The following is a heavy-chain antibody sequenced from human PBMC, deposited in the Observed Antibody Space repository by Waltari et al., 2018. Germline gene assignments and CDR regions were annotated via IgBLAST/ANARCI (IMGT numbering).Heavy chain of an antibody. CDR1: GFIVNTNS. Sequence: DVQLVETGGGLIQPGGSLKLSCAASGFIVNTNSMGWVRQAPGKGLEWVSIVYTGGSTYYADFVKGRFTISRDSSKNTLYLQMNDLRAEDTAVYYCASSTAQPWTKGGLDNWGQGTLVIVSS. D-gene: IGHD5-18*01. CDR2: VYTGGST. V-gene: IGHV3-53*02. CDR3: ASSTAQPWTKGGLDN. J-gene: IGHJ4*02.